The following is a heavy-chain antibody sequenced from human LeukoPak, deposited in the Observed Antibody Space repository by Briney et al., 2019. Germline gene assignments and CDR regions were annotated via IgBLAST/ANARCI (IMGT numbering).Heavy chain of an antibody. CDR3: ARGQYDFWSGLFDY. CDR1: GGSISSYY. Sequence: PSETLSLISTVSGGSISSYYWSWIRQPPGKGLEWIGYIYYSGSTNYNPSLKSRVTISVDTSKNQFSLKLSSVTAADTAVYYCARGQYDFWSGLFDYWGQGTLVTVSS. V-gene: IGHV4-59*01. CDR2: IYYSGST. D-gene: IGHD3-3*01. J-gene: IGHJ4*02.